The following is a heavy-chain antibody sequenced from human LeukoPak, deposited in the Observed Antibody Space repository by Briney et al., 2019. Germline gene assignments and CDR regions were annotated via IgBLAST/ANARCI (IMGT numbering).Heavy chain of an antibody. Sequence: GGSLRLSCAVSGITLSNYGMSWVRQAPGKGLEWVAGISDSGGSTNYADSVKGRFTISRDNPKNTLYLQMNSLRAEDTAAYFCAKRGVVIRVILVGFHKEAYYFDSWGQGALVTVSS. CDR1: GITLSNYG. J-gene: IGHJ4*02. V-gene: IGHV3-23*01. CDR2: ISDSGGST. D-gene: IGHD3-22*01. CDR3: AKRGVVIRVILVGFHKEAYYFDS.